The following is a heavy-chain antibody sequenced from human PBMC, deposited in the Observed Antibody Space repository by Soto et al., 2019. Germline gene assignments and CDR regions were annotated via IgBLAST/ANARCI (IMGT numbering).Heavy chain of an antibody. J-gene: IGHJ5*02. CDR3: ARVRSTVVREYNWFDP. CDR1: GGSFSGYY. V-gene: IGHV4-34*01. Sequence: KPSETLSLTCAVYGGSFSGYYWSWIRQPPGKGLEWIGEINHSGSTNYNPSLKSRVTISVDTSKNQFSLKLSSVTAADTAVYYCARVRSTVVREYNWFDPWGQGTLVTVSS. D-gene: IGHD4-17*01. CDR2: INHSGST.